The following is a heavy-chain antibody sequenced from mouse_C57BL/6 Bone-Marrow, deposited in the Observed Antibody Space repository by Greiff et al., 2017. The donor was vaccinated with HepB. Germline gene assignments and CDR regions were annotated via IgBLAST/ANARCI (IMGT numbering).Heavy chain of an antibody. J-gene: IGHJ4*01. V-gene: IGHV1-52*01. D-gene: IGHD1-1*01. CDR3: ARRGEGLLGSSYEYYAMDY. Sequence: QVQLQQPGAQLVRPGSSVKLSCKASGYTFTSYWMHWVKQRPIQGLEWIGNIDPSDSETHYNQKFKDKATLTVDKSSSTAYMQLSSLTSEDSAVYYCARRGEGLLGSSYEYYAMDYWGQGTSVTVSS. CDR2: IDPSDSET. CDR1: GYTFTSYW.